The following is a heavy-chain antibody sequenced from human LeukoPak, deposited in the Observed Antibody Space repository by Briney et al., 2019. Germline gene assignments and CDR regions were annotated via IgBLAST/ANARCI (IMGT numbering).Heavy chain of an antibody. J-gene: IGHJ5*02. D-gene: IGHD3-16*01. V-gene: IGHV4-4*09. CDR3: ATLWLLGELTPRWFDP. CDR2: IYTSGST. Sequence: SETLSLTCTVSGGSISSYYWSWIRQPPGKGLEWIGYIYTSGSTNYNPSLKSRVTISVDTSKNQFSLKLSSVTAADTAVYYCATLWLLGELTPRWFDPWGQGTLVTVSS. CDR1: GGSISSYY.